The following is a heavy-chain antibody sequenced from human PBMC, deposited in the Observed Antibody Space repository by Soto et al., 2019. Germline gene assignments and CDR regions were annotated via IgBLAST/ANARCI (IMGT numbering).Heavy chain of an antibody. CDR3: AHRRDDWLSFSDAFDI. J-gene: IGHJ3*02. Sequence: QITLKESGPTLVKPTQTLTLTCTFSGFSLSTSGVGVGWIRQPPGKALEWLALIYWDDDKRFSPSLKSRLTITKDTSKNQVVLTMINMDPVDTATYYCAHRRDDWLSFSDAFDIWGQGTMVTVSS. CDR1: GFSLSTSGVG. V-gene: IGHV2-5*02. CDR2: IYWDDDK. D-gene: IGHD3-9*01.